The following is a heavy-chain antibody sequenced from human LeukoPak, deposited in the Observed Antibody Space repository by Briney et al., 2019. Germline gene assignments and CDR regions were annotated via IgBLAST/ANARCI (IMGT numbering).Heavy chain of an antibody. CDR1: GFTFSIYS. Sequence: PGGSLRLSRAASGFTFSIYSMNWVRQAPGKGLEWVSYISSDRSIVYYADSVKGRFTISRDNAKDSLYLQMDSLRAADTAVYHCARNYSPFDYWGQGTLVTVSS. CDR2: ISSDRSIV. V-gene: IGHV3-48*01. D-gene: IGHD3-10*01. J-gene: IGHJ4*02. CDR3: ARNYSPFDY.